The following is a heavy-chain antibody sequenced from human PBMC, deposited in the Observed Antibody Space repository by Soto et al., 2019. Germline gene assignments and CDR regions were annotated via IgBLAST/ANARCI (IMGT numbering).Heavy chain of an antibody. D-gene: IGHD3-3*01. CDR1: GYTFTSYD. CDR2: MNPNSGNT. J-gene: IGHJ4*02. CDR3: ATFNFWSGYKRVDFDY. V-gene: IGHV1-8*01. Sequence: ASVKVSCKASGYTFTSYDINWVRQATGQGLEWMGWMNPNSGNTGYAQKFQGRVTMTRNTSISTAYMELSSLRSEETAVYYCATFNFWSGYKRVDFDYWGQGTLVTVSS.